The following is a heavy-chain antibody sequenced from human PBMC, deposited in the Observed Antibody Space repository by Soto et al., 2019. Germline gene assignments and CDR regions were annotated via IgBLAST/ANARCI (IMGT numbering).Heavy chain of an antibody. CDR3: ARAEMTTVTTSDY. CDR1: GFTFSSYG. CDR2: IWYDGSNK. D-gene: IGHD4-17*01. J-gene: IGHJ4*02. V-gene: IGHV3-33*01. Sequence: QVQLVESGGGVVQPGRSLRLSCAASGFTFSSYGMHWVRQAPGKGLEWVAVIWYDGSNKYYADSVKGRFTISRDNSKNTLYLQMNSLRAEDTAVYYCARAEMTTVTTSDYWGQGTLVTVSS.